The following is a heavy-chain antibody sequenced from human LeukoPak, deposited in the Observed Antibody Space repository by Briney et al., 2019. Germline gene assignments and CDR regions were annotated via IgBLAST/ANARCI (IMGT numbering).Heavy chain of an antibody. CDR2: IYYSGST. CDR3: AAGSNYYDSSGFFDY. J-gene: IGHJ4*02. D-gene: IGHD3-22*01. CDR1: GVSISSSSYY. Sequence: SETLSLTCTVSGVSISSSSYYWGWIRQPPGKGLEWIGSIYYSGSTYYNPSLKSRVTISVDTSKNQFSLKLSSLTAADTAVYYCAAGSNYYDSSGFFDYWGQGTLVTVSS. V-gene: IGHV4-39*01.